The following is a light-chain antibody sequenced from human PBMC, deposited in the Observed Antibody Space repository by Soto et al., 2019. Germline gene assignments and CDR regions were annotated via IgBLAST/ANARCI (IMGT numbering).Light chain of an antibody. V-gene: IGKV1-39*01. CDR1: QSISSY. CDR3: QKSYSTPLT. J-gene: IGKJ2*01. CDR2: AAS. Sequence: DIQMTQSPSSLSASVGDRVTITCRASQSISSYLNWYQQKPGKAPKLLIYAASSLQSGVPSRFSGSGSGTDFTLTISRLQPEDFATYYCQKSYSTPLTFGHGTKLEIK.